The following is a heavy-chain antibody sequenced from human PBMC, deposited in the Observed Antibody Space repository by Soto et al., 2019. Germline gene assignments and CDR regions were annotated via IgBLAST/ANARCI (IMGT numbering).Heavy chain of an antibody. J-gene: IGHJ4*02. V-gene: IGHV4-39*01. CDR2: IYYSGST. D-gene: IGHD2-15*01. Sequence: QLQLQESGPGLVKPSETLSLTCTVSGGSISSSSYYWGWIRQPPGKGLEWIGSIYYSGSTYYNPSLKSRVPISVDTSKNQFSLKLSSVTAADTAVYYCARSPCSGGSCYSFDYWGQGTLVTVSS. CDR3: ARSPCSGGSCYSFDY. CDR1: GGSISSSSYY.